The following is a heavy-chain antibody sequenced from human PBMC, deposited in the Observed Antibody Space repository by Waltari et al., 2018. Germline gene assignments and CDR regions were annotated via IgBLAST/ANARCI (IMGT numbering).Heavy chain of an antibody. CDR3: AREDVAAAYYYYYGMDV. Sequence: QVQLVQSGAEVKKPGSSVKVSCKASGGTFSRYAISWVRQAPGQGLEWMGGIIPIFGTANYAQKFQGRVTITADESTSTAYMELSSLRSEDTAVYYCAREDVAAAYYYYYGMDVWGQGTTVTVSS. D-gene: IGHD6-13*01. J-gene: IGHJ6*02. V-gene: IGHV1-69*01. CDR1: GGTFSRYA. CDR2: IIPIFGTA.